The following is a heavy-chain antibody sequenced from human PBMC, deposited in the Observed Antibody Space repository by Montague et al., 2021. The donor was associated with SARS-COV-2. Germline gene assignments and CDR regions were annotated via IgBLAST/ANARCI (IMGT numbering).Heavy chain of an antibody. Sequence: SETLSLTCAVSGGSFTDHYWSWIRQPPGKGLEWIGEINHRGTSNYNPSLKSRVSISVDTSKNQFSLYLGSVTAADTAVYYCARGRQHFNMIVVVMTGGEYYFDYWAQGTLVTVSS. CDR3: ARGRQHFNMIVVVMTGGEYYFDY. J-gene: IGHJ4*02. CDR2: INHRGTS. D-gene: IGHD3-22*01. CDR1: GGSFTDHY. V-gene: IGHV4-34*01.